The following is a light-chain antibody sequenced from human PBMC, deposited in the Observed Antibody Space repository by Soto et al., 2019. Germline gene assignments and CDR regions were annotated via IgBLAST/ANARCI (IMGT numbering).Light chain of an antibody. CDR2: GNS. V-gene: IGLV1-40*01. Sequence: QSVLTQPPSVSGAPGQRVTISCTGSSSNIGAGYDVHWYQQLPGTAPKLLIYGNSKRPSGVPDRFSGSKSGTSASLAITGLQAEDEADYYCQSYDSSLSGREFGGGTQLTVL. CDR1: SSNIGAGYD. CDR3: QSYDSSLSGRE. J-gene: IGLJ2*01.